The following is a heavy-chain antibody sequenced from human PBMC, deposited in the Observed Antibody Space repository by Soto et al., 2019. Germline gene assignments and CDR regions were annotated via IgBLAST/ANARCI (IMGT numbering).Heavy chain of an antibody. D-gene: IGHD6-13*01. Sequence: GASVKVSCKASGGTFSSYAISWVRQAPGQGLEWMGGIIPIFGTANYAQKFQGRVTITADESTSTAYMELSSLRSEDTAVYYCARDARIAAAGSPLYYYYGMDVWGQGTTVTVSS. V-gene: IGHV1-69*13. CDR1: GGTFSSYA. J-gene: IGHJ6*02. CDR2: IIPIFGTA. CDR3: ARDARIAAAGSPLYYYYGMDV.